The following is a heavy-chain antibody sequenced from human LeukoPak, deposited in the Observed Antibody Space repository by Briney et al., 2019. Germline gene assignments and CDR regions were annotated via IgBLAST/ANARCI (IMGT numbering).Heavy chain of an antibody. D-gene: IGHD4-17*01. Sequence: GGSLRLSCAASGFTFSSYSMNWVRQAPGKGLEWVSVIYSGGSTYYADSVKGRFTISRDNSKNTLYLQMNSLRAEDTAVYYCARATVTTFPDYWGQGTLVTVSS. V-gene: IGHV3-66*01. J-gene: IGHJ4*02. CDR3: ARATVTTFPDY. CDR2: IYSGGST. CDR1: GFTFSSYS.